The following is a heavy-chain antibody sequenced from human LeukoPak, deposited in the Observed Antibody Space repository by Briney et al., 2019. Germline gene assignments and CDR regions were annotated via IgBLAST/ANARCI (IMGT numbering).Heavy chain of an antibody. CDR3: AKVLSGSQDY. Sequence: GGSLRLSCAASGFTFSDYYMSWIRQAPGKGLEWVSTIGGGSERTYYADSAKGRFTNSRDNSKNTVYLQMNSLRAEDTAAYYCAKVLSGSQDYWGQGTRVTVFS. CDR1: GFTFSDYY. J-gene: IGHJ4*02. V-gene: IGHV3-23*01. D-gene: IGHD1-26*01. CDR2: IGGGSERT.